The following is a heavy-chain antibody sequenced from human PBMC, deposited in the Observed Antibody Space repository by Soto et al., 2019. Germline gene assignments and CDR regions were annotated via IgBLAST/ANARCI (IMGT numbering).Heavy chain of an antibody. CDR3: ASDSSRWYGSYYYYGMDV. CDR1: GGTLSSYA. V-gene: IGHV1-69*12. D-gene: IGHD6-13*01. CDR2: IIPICGTA. J-gene: IGHJ6*04. Sequence: QVQLVQSGAEVKKPGSSVKVSCKASGGTLSSYAISWVRQAPGQGLEWMGGIIPICGTANYAQKFQGRVTITADESTSSAYMELRCLRAEDTAVYYCASDSSRWYGSYYYYGMDVWGEGTTVTVSS.